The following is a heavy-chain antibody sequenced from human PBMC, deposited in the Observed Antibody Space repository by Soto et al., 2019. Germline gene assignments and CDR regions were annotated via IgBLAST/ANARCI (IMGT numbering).Heavy chain of an antibody. Sequence: GSLRLSCTVSGGSISSSSYYWGWIRQPPGKGLEWIGSIYYSGSTYYNPSLKSRVTISVDTSKNQFSLKLSSVTAADTAVYYCARASGLEAFDIWGQGTMVTVSS. CDR1: GGSISSSSYY. J-gene: IGHJ3*02. V-gene: IGHV4-39*01. CDR3: ARASGLEAFDI. D-gene: IGHD3-3*01. CDR2: IYYSGST.